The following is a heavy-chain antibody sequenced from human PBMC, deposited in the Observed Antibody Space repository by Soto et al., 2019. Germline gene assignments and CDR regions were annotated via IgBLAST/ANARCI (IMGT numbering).Heavy chain of an antibody. D-gene: IGHD2-2*01. CDR1: GYTFRNYG. J-gene: IGHJ6*02. Sequence: QVQLVQSGAEVKKHGASVKVYCKASGYTFRNYGFSWVRQAPGQRLEWMGWISAYNGNTNYAQKVQGRVTMTTDTSTGTAYMELRSLRSDDTAVYYCASAFTSSRWRYGMDVWGQGTTVTVSS. V-gene: IGHV1-18*01. CDR2: ISAYNGNT. CDR3: ASAFTSSRWRYGMDV.